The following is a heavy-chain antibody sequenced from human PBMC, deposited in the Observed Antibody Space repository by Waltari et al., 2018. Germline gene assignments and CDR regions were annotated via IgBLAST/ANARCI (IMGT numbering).Heavy chain of an antibody. CDR2: FSRDGVTT. CDR1: GFTFSVFS. Sequence: EVQMVESGGGLVQPGGPRRLSCAASGFTFSVFSMHWVRQAPGKGLEYVSAFSRDGVTTYYADSVKGRFTISRDNSKNTLYLQMGSLRADDTAVYYCARIDGSGWYGSWGQGTLVTVSS. D-gene: IGHD6-19*01. J-gene: IGHJ4*02. V-gene: IGHV3-64*07. CDR3: ARIDGSGWYGS.